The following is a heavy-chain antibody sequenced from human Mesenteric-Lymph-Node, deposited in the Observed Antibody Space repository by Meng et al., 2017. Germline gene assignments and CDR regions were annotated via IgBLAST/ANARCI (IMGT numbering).Heavy chain of an antibody. Sequence: QVQLVQSGAEVKKLGASVKVSCKASDYIFTSYGLSWVRQAPGQGLEWMGWISGHNGNTKYAQQFQGRVTMTTDTSTSTAYMELRSLRADDTAVYYCARVTMIGYFDYRGQGTLVTVSS. D-gene: IGHD3-22*01. V-gene: IGHV1-18*01. CDR1: DYIFTSYG. CDR3: ARVTMIGYFDY. J-gene: IGHJ4*01. CDR2: ISGHNGNT.